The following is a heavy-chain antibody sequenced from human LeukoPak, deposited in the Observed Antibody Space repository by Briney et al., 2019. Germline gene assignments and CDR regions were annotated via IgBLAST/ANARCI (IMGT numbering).Heavy chain of an antibody. D-gene: IGHD1-26*01. CDR2: ISAYSGGT. J-gene: IGHJ4*02. CDR3: ARAFWESGSYSSFYYFDY. V-gene: IGHV1-2*02. CDR1: GYTFTSYG. Sequence: GASVKVSCKASGYTFTSYGISWVRQAPGQGLEWMGWISAYSGGTNYAQKFQGRVTMTRDTSISTAYMELSRLRSDDTAVYYCARAFWESGSYSSFYYFDYWGQGTLVTVSS.